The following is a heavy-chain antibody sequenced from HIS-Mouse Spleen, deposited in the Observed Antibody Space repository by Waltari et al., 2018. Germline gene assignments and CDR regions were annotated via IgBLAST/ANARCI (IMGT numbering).Heavy chain of an antibody. CDR3: ARPSLGIPYYFDY. CDR1: GFTFRSYA. D-gene: IGHD7-27*01. V-gene: IGHV3-30*04. J-gene: IGHJ4*02. CDR2: ISYDGSNK. Sequence: QVQLVESGGGVVQPGRSLRLSFAASGFTFRSYAMHWVRQAPGKGLEWVAVISYDGSNKYYADSVKGRFTISRDNSKNTLYLQMNSLRAEDTAVYYCARPSLGIPYYFDYWGQGTLVTVSS.